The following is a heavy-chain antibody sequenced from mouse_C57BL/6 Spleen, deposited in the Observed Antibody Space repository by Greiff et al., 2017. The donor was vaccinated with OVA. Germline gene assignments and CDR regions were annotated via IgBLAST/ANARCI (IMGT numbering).Heavy chain of an antibody. Sequence: EVQLVESGGGLVKPGGSLKLSCAASGFTFSDYGMHWVRPAPEKGLEWVAYISSGSSTIYYADTVKGRFTSSRDNAKNTLFLQMTRLRSEDTAMYYCARRDGSSSLYLDDGGQGTTLTVSS. V-gene: IGHV5-17*01. CDR2: ISSGSSTI. CDR1: GFTFSDYG. D-gene: IGHD1-1*01. CDR3: ARRDGSSSLYLDD. J-gene: IGHJ2*01.